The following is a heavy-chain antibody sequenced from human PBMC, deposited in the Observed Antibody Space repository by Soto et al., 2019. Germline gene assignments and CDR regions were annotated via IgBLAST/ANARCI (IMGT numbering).Heavy chain of an antibody. CDR2: IYSNGDT. CDR3: ARTGGSYPGYYYYAMDV. J-gene: IGHJ6*02. CDR1: SDSMNSGGYY. Sequence: PSETLSLTCSVSSDSMNSGGYYWSWIRQHPGKGLEWIGYIYSNGDTYYNPSLKSRVTISVDTSKNQFSLNLTSVTAADTAVYYCARTGGSYPGYYYYAMDVWGQGTTVTVYS. V-gene: IGHV4-31*03. D-gene: IGHD1-26*01.